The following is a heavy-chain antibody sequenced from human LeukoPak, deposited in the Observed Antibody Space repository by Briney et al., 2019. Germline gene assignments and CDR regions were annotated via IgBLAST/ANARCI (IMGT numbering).Heavy chain of an antibody. CDR2: MYHSGST. Sequence: PSETLSLTRAVSGGSISSSYWWSWVRQPPGKGLEWIGEMYHSGSTNYNPSLMSRVTISLDNSKNQFSLKLNSVTAADTAVYYCATNSGWRFDYWGQGTLVTVSS. D-gene: IGHD6-19*01. CDR3: ATNSGWRFDY. J-gene: IGHJ4*02. V-gene: IGHV4-4*02. CDR1: GGSISSSYW.